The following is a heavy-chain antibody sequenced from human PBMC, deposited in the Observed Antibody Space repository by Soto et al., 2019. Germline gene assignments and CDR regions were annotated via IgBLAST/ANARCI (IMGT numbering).Heavy chain of an antibody. CDR2: IGSTGTTT. J-gene: IGHJ3*01. Sequence: GGSLRLSCAASGFTFSSYGMHWVRQAPGKGLEWVSNIGSTGTTTYYADSVKGRFAISRDNSKSTLYLQMNSLRAEDTAVYYCATVARYDDFDVWGQGTMVTVSS. CDR3: ATVARYDDFDV. D-gene: IGHD3-9*01. V-gene: IGHV3-23*01. CDR1: GFTFSSYG.